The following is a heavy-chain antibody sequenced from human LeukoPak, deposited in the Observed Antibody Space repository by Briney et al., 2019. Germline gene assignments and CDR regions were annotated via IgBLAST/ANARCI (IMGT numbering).Heavy chain of an antibody. J-gene: IGHJ3*02. V-gene: IGHV3-21*01. CDR2: ISPSSSYI. CDR3: ARDRYSTSLDAFDI. D-gene: IGHD6-13*01. CDR1: GFTFSTYN. Sequence: PGGSLRLSCAASGFTFSTYNINWVRQAPGRGLGWVSSISPSSSYIYYADSVKGQFTISRDNAKNSLYLQMNSLRAEDTAVYYCARDRYSTSLDAFDIWGQGTMVTVSS.